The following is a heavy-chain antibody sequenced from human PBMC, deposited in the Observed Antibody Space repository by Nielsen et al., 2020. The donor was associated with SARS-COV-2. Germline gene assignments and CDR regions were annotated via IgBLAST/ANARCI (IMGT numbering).Heavy chain of an antibody. CDR1: GFTFSSSA. J-gene: IGHJ4*02. Sequence: ASVKVSCKASGFTFSSSAVQWVRQTRGQGLEWMGWINSDSGNTKYSQKFRGRVTITRDTSASTAYMELSGLSSEDTAVYYCARSRGCSATSCFFDYWGQGALVTVSS. V-gene: IGHV1-3*04. CDR2: INSDSGNT. D-gene: IGHD2-2*01. CDR3: ARSRGCSATSCFFDY.